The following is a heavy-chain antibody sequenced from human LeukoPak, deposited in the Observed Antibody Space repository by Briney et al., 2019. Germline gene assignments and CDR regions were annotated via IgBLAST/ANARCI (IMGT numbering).Heavy chain of an antibody. Sequence: SETLSLTCTVSGGSISSYYWSWIRQPPGKGLEWIGYIYYSGSTNYNPSLKSRVTISVDTSKNQFSLKLSSVTAADTAVYYCARLGYDYVWGSYRPAGYLQHWGQGTLVTVSS. CDR1: GGSISSYY. V-gene: IGHV4-59*01. J-gene: IGHJ1*01. CDR2: IYYSGST. D-gene: IGHD3-16*02. CDR3: ARLGYDYVWGSYRPAGYLQH.